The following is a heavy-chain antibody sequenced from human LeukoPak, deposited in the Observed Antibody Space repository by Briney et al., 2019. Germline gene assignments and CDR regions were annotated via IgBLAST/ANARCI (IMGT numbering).Heavy chain of an antibody. CDR2: IRGSGET. CDR3: ARDRAATQDWVEFDP. CDR1: GFSVRNYY. J-gene: IGHJ5*02. Sequence: GGSLRLSCAASGFSVRNYYMNWVRQAPGKGLEVVSLIRGSGETSYADSVKGRFTISRDESRNTVYLQMNSLRVEDTAEYFCARDRAATQDWVEFDPWGKGTLDTV. V-gene: IGHV3-66*01. D-gene: IGHD2-15*01.